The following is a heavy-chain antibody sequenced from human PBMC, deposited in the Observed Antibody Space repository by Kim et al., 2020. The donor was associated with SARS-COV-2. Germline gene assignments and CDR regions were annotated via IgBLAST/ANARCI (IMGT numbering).Heavy chain of an antibody. CDR3: ARGLYDYVWGSYEYYFDY. J-gene: IGHJ4*01. D-gene: IGHD3-16*01. CDR1: GGSISSYY. Sequence: SETLSLTCTVSGGSISSYYWSWIRQPPGKGLEWFGYIYYSGSTNYNPSLKSRVTISVDTSKNQFSLKLSSVTAADTAAYYCARGLYDYVWGSYEYYFDY. CDR2: IYYSGST. V-gene: IGHV4-59*01.